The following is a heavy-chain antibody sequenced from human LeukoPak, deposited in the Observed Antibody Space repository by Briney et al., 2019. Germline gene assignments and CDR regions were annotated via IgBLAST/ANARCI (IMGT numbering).Heavy chain of an antibody. Sequence: SETLSLTCTVSGGSISSSYWSWVRQPPGKGLKWIGNIDNSGSTNYNPSLKSRVTISLDTPKSQFSLKLSSVTTADTAVYYCARAPLYSGGSGWSIYYFYAMDVWGQGTTVTVSS. CDR2: IDNSGST. D-gene: IGHD6-19*01. CDR3: ARAPLYSGGSGWSIYYFYAMDV. V-gene: IGHV4-59*01. J-gene: IGHJ6*02. CDR1: GGSISSSY.